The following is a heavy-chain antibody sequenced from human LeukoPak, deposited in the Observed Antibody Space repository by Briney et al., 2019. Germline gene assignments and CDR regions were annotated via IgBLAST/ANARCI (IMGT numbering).Heavy chain of an antibody. Sequence: GGSLRLSCAASGFTFSSYAMSWVRQAPGKGLEWVSVIYSGGSTYYADSVKGRFTISRDNSKNTLYLQMNSLRAEDTAVYYCARDIYDSSGYYYDYWGQGTLVTVSS. J-gene: IGHJ4*02. D-gene: IGHD3-22*01. CDR3: ARDIYDSSGYYYDY. V-gene: IGHV3-66*01. CDR1: GFTFSSYA. CDR2: IYSGGST.